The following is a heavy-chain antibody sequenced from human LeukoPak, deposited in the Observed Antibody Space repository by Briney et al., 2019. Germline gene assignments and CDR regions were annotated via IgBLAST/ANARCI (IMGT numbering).Heavy chain of an antibody. D-gene: IGHD3-22*01. CDR3: AKDATGGDYYDSSRDY. J-gene: IGHJ4*02. V-gene: IGHV3-66*01. CDR2: IYSGGST. Sequence: PEGSLRLSCAASGFTVSSNYMSWVRQAPGKGLEWVSIIYSGGSTYYADSVKGRFTISRDDSKNTLYLQMTSLRAEDTAVYYCAKDATGGDYYDSSRDYWGQGTLVTVSS. CDR1: GFTVSSNY.